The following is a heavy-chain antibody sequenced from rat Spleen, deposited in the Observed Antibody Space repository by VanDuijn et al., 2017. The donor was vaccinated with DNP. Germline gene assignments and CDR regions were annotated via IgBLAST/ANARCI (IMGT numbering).Heavy chain of an antibody. Sequence: EVQLVESGGGLIQPGRSLKLSCAASGLRFSDYYMAWVRQAPKKGLEWVASISYEGNRPYYGDSVKGRFTISRDNAKNTLFLQVSSLRSEDTATYYCARHHDGGYQFDHWGQGVMVTVSS. CDR1: GLRFSDYY. CDR3: ARHHDGGYQFDH. J-gene: IGHJ2*01. CDR2: ISYEGNRP. V-gene: IGHV5-22*01. D-gene: IGHD2-2*01.